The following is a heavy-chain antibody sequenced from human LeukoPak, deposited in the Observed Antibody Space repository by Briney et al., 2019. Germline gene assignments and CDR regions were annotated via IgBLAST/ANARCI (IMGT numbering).Heavy chain of an antibody. CDR2: INPSGGST. Sequence: ASVKVSCKASGYTFTSYYMHWVRQAPGQGLEWMGIINPSGGSTSYAQKFQGGVTMTRDTSTSTVYMELSSLRSEDTAVYYCARGQGGANGDGYFDYWGQGTLVTVSS. CDR3: ARGQGGANGDGYFDY. D-gene: IGHD2-21*02. CDR1: GYTFTSYY. J-gene: IGHJ4*02. V-gene: IGHV1-46*01.